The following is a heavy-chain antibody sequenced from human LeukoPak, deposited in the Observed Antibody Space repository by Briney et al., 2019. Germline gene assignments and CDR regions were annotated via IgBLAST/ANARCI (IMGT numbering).Heavy chain of an antibody. CDR1: GFTFSSYS. J-gene: IGHJ4*02. Sequence: PGGSLRLSCAASGFTFSSYSMNWVRQAPGKGLEWISGIGSTFNPSYADSVRGRFTISRDNSKNTLYLQMNSLRAEDTTVYYCAKRGDKSLDCWGQGILVTVSS. V-gene: IGHV3-23*01. CDR2: IGSTFNP. CDR3: AKRGDKSLDC. D-gene: IGHD3-9*01.